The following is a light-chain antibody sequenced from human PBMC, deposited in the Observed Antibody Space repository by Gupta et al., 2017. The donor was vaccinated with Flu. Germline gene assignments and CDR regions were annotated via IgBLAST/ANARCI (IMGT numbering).Light chain of an antibody. V-gene: IGLV6-57*02. J-gene: IGLJ3*02. Sequence: GSIASKFVQWYQRRPVSAPITVIYEDEHRPSAHPDRFSGSIDRSSNSASLSSSGVTPDDEAEYYCQSSDSTVWVFGGGTKLTVL. CDR3: QSSDSTVWV. CDR1: GSIASKF. CDR2: EDE.